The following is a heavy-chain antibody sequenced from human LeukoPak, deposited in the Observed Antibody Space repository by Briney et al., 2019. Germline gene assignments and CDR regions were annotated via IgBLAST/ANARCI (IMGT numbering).Heavy chain of an antibody. Sequence: SEALSLTCAVSGGFISITNWWSWVRQPPGKGLEWIGEIYHTGSTKYNPSLKSRDTMSVDKSKNRFSLNLSSVTAADTAVYYCTHSGSFSDYWGQGTLVTVSS. J-gene: IGHJ4*02. V-gene: IGHV4-4*02. D-gene: IGHD1-26*01. CDR3: THSGSFSDY. CDR2: IYHTGST. CDR1: GGFISITNW.